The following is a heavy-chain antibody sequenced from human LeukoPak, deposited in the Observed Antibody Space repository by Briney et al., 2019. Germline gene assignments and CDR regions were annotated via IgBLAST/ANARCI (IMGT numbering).Heavy chain of an antibody. V-gene: IGHV3-21*01. CDR3: ARGLSSGWQGH. CDR2: ITSNSKYI. J-gene: IGHJ4*02. CDR1: GLSFSNYN. Sequence: GGSLRLSCAASGLSFSNYNMNWVRQAPGKGLEWISSITSNSKYIFYADSLKGRFTISRDNAKNSLYLQMNSLRAEDTAVYYCARGLSSGWQGHWGQGTLVTVSS. D-gene: IGHD6-19*01.